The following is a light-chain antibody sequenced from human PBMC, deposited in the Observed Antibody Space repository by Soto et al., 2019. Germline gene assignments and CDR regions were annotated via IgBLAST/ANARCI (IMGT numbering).Light chain of an antibody. V-gene: IGKV2-30*01. J-gene: IGKJ1*01. CDR3: LQGNQRLWT. CDR2: KVS. CDR1: QSLVYSDGNTY. Sequence: DVVVTQSPLSLPVTLGQPASISCRSSQSLVYSDGNTYLHWFQQRPGQSPRRLIYKVSNRDSGVPSSFRGRGAGTDFTLKFSRVGAEEVGVYYCLQGNQRLWTFGQGTKVEIK.